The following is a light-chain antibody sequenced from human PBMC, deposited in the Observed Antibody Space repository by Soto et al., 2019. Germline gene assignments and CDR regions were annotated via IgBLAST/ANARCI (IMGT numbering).Light chain of an antibody. CDR3: QQYNTFSPR. CDR1: QSIGSW. J-gene: IGKJ2*03. CDR2: DAS. V-gene: IGKV1-5*01. Sequence: DIQMTQSPSTLSASVGDRVTITCRASQSIGSWLAWYQQKPGKAPKFLIYDASSLESGVPPRFSGSGSGTEFTLTISSLQPDDFATYYCQQYNTFSPRFGQGTKVDIK.